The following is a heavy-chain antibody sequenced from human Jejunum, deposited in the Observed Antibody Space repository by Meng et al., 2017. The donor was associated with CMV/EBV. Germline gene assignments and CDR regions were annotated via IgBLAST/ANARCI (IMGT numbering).Heavy chain of an antibody. V-gene: IGHV4-34*01. CDR2: IHPGGWT. CDR3: VRAMNEEIN. Sequence: LSLTCAVYGGSFSGFHCNWIRQPPGKGLEWIGEIHPGGWTNYNPSLKSRVTMSIDTSKNQFSLKANSVTAADTAVYFCVRAMNEEINWGQGTLVTVSS. J-gene: IGHJ4*02. CDR1: GGSFSGFH. D-gene: IGHD5-24*01.